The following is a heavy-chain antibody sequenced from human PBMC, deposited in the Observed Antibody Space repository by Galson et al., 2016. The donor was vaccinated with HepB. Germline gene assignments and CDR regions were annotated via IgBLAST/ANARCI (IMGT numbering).Heavy chain of an antibody. CDR2: IWSDGNKK. J-gene: IGHJ5*02. Sequence: SLRLSCAASGFTFSSYAMHWVRQAPGKGLDWVAVIWSDGNKKYYADSVKGRFTISRDNSKNTLYLQMNSLRAEDTAVYYCARDNVVVVPAAMYSWFDPWGQGTLVTVSS. D-gene: IGHD2-2*01. V-gene: IGHV3-33*08. CDR1: GFTFSSYA. CDR3: ARDNVVVVPAAMYSWFDP.